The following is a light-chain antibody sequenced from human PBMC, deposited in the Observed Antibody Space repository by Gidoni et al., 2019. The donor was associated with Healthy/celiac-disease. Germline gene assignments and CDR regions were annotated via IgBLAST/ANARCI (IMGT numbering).Light chain of an antibody. CDR3: QQYYSFPPT. J-gene: IGKJ1*01. CDR1: QGISSS. Sequence: VIWMTQSPSLLSASTGDRVIISCRMSQGISSSLAWYQQKPGKAPELLIYAASTLQSGVPSRFSGSGSGTDFTLTISCLQSEDFATYYCQQYYSFPPTFGQGTKVEIK. CDR2: AAS. V-gene: IGKV1D-8*04.